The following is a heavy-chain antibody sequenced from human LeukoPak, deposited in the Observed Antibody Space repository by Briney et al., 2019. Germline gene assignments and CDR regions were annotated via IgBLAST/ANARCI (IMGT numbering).Heavy chain of an antibody. CDR1: GDSISTSTSY. CDR2: IYDSGNT. D-gene: IGHD6-13*01. V-gene: IGHV4-39*07. Sequence: SETLSLTCTVSGDSISTSTSYWGWIRQPPGKGLEWIGSIYDSGNTYYNASLKSRVTISVDTSKNQFSLKLSSVTAADTAVYYCARRYSSSWWARAYWYMDVWGKGTTVTVSS. J-gene: IGHJ6*03. CDR3: ARRYSSSWWARAYWYMDV.